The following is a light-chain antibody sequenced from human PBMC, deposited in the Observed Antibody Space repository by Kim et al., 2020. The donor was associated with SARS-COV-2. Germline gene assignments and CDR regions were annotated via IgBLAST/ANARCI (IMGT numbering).Light chain of an antibody. J-gene: IGLJ2*01. CDR3: AAWDDSLSGWV. Sequence: GQGITISCSRSSSNIGSNYVYWYQQLPGTAPKLLIYRNNQRPSGVPDRFSGSKSGTSASLAISGLRSEDEADYYCAAWDDSLSGWVFGGGTQLTVL. CDR1: SSNIGSNY. V-gene: IGLV1-47*01. CDR2: RNN.